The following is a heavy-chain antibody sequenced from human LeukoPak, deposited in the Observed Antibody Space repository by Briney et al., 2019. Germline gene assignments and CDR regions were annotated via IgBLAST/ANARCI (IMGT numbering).Heavy chain of an antibody. CDR2: IYYSGST. V-gene: IGHV4-39*01. CDR1: GGSISSSSYY. Sequence: SGTLSLTCTVSGGSISSSSYYWGWIRQPPGKGLEWIGSIYYSGSTYYNPSLKSRVTISVDTSKNQFSLKLSSVTAADTAVYYCARRGNSGNPDFDYWGQGTLVTVSS. J-gene: IGHJ4*02. CDR3: ARRGNSGNPDFDY. D-gene: IGHD1-26*01.